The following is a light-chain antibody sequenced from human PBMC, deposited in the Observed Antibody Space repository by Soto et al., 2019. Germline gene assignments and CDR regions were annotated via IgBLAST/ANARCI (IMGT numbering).Light chain of an antibody. CDR3: QQYNNWPPLT. CDR2: AAS. J-gene: IGKJ4*01. V-gene: IGKV3-11*01. CDR1: QSVGNS. Sequence: EIVLTQSPATLSFSPGERASISCRASQSVGNSLAWYQQKPGQAPRLLIYAASSRATGIPDRFSGSGSGTDFTLTISSLEPEDFAVYYCQQYNNWPPLTFGGGTKVDI.